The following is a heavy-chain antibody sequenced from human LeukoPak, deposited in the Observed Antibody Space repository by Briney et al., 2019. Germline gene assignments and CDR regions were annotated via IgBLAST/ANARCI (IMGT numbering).Heavy chain of an antibody. V-gene: IGHV3-23*01. Sequence: GGSLRLSCAASGFTFSSYAIKWVRQAPGKGPECVSVISGGGGSTYYADSVTGRFNISRDNAKNTVTLVMNSLRAEDTAVYHCAKDLGRGFRYSSGTSRVGEFFGMDVWGQGTMVTVSS. D-gene: IGHD3-10*01. CDR1: GFTFSSYA. J-gene: IGHJ6*02. CDR3: AKDLGRGFRYSSGTSRVGEFFGMDV. CDR2: ISGGGGST.